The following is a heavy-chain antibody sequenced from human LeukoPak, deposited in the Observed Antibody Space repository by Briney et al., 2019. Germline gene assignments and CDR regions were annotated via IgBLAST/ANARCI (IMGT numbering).Heavy chain of an antibody. J-gene: IGHJ6*03. D-gene: IGHD6-13*01. CDR3: ARGRAAAGYYYYYYMDV. CDR1: GYTFTSYY. Sequence: ASVKVSCKASGYTFTSYYMHWVRQAPGQGLEWMGIINPSGGSTSYAQKFQGRVTMTRDMSTSTVYMELSSLRSEDTAVYYCARGRAAAGYYYYYYMDVWGKGTTVTVSS. CDR2: INPSGGST. V-gene: IGHV1-46*01.